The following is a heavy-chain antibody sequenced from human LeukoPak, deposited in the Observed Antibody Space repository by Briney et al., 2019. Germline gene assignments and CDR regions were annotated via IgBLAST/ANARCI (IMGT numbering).Heavy chain of an antibody. CDR3: AREPDDYGDYSDY. V-gene: IGHV1-69*13. CDR1: GGTFSSYA. CDR2: IIPIFGTA. D-gene: IGHD4-17*01. J-gene: IGHJ4*02. Sequence: SVKVSCKASGGTFSSYAISWVRQAPGQGLEWMGGIIPIFGTANYAQKFQGRVTITADESTSTAYMELSSLRSEDTAVYYCAREPDDYGDYSDYWGQGTLVTVSS.